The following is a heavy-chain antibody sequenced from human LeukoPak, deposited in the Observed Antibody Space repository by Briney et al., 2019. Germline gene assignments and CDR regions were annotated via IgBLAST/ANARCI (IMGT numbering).Heavy chain of an antibody. CDR1: GFTFSNYA. CDR3: GRDPNGDYVGAFDF. V-gene: IGHV3-23*01. D-gene: IGHD4-17*01. Sequence: PGGSLRLSCEASGFTFSNYAMTWVRQAPGKGLEWVSSIRGSGASSFYADSVKGRSAMSRDNSKSTLYLQMNSLRVGYTAVYYCGRDPNGDYVGAFDFGGQGTLVTVSS. CDR2: IRGSGASS. J-gene: IGHJ3*01.